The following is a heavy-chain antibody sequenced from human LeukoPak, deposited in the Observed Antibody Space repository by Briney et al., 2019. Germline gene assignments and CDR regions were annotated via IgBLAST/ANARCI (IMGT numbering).Heavy chain of an antibody. CDR1: GGSFSGYY. D-gene: IGHD6-13*01. V-gene: IGHV4-34*01. Sequence: SETLSLTCAVYGGSFSGYYWSWIRQPPGKGLEWIGEINHSGSTNYNPSLKSRVTISVDTSKNQFSLKLSSVTAADTAVYYCARQSRAAALGYWGQGTLVTVSS. J-gene: IGHJ4*02. CDR3: ARQSRAAALGY. CDR2: INHSGST.